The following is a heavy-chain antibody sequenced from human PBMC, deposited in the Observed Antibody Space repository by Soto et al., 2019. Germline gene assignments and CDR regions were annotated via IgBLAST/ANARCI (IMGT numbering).Heavy chain of an antibody. CDR2: INAGNGNT. CDR3: ARDPCITRRPDY. D-gene: IGHD2-2*01. J-gene: IGHJ4*02. V-gene: IGHV1-3*01. CDR1: GYTFTSYA. Sequence: ASVKVSCKASGYTFTSYAMHWVRQAPGQRLEWMGWINAGNGNTKYSQKFQGRVTITRDTSASTGYMELSSLRSEDTAVYYCARDPCITRRPDYWGQGTLVPVSS.